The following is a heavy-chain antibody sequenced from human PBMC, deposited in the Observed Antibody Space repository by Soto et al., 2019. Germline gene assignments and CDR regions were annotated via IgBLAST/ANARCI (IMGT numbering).Heavy chain of an antibody. J-gene: IGHJ6*02. Sequence: PGESLKISCKGSGYSFTSYWISWVRQVPGKGLEWMGRIDPSDSYTNYSPSFQGHVTISADKSISTAYLQWSSLKASDTAMYYCARQPPAYYYDSSGSITGYYYYYGMDVWGQGTTVTVSS. V-gene: IGHV5-10-1*01. CDR2: IDPSDSYT. CDR1: GYSFTSYW. CDR3: ARQPPAYYYDSSGSITGYYYYYGMDV. D-gene: IGHD3-22*01.